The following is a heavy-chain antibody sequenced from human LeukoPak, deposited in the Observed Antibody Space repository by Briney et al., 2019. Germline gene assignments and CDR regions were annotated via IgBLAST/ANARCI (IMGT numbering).Heavy chain of an antibody. CDR2: IKQDGSEK. V-gene: IGHV3-7*01. CDR1: GFPLSSYW. CDR3: ARWHTLDV. J-gene: IGHJ6*02. D-gene: IGHD2-2*02. Sequence: GESLRLSCAASGFPLSSYWMSWVRQAPGKGLEWVANIKQDGSEKYFLDSVKGRFTISRDNAKNSLYLQMNSLRAEDTAVYYCARWHTLDVWGQGTTVIVSS.